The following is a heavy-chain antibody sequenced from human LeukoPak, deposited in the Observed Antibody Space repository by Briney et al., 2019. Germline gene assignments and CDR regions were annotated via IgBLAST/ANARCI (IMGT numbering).Heavy chain of an antibody. CDR1: GSTFTGYW. CDR3: AKLGGYCSSTSCYEHWFDP. D-gene: IGHD2-2*01. Sequence: GESLQISCQRSGSTFTGYWIGWVRQLPGKGLEWMGIIYPGDSDTRYSTPFQGQVTISADKSISTAYLQWSSLKASDTAMYYCAKLGGYCSSTSCYEHWFDPWGQGTLVTVSS. J-gene: IGHJ5*02. CDR2: IYPGDSDT. V-gene: IGHV5-51*01.